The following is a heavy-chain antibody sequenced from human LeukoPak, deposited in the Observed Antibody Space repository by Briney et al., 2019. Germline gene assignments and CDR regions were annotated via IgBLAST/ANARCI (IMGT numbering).Heavy chain of an antibody. Sequence: SETLSLTCAVYGGSFSGYYWSWIRQPPGKGLEWIGEINHSGSTNYNPSLKKRVTILVDKSKHQFSLKLSSVTAADTAVYYCARTNRLYHYGSGSYYNAYYYYYMDVWGKGTTVTISS. CDR1: GGSFSGYY. CDR2: INHSGST. J-gene: IGHJ6*03. V-gene: IGHV4-34*01. CDR3: ARTNRLYHYGSGSYYNAYYYYYMDV. D-gene: IGHD3-10*01.